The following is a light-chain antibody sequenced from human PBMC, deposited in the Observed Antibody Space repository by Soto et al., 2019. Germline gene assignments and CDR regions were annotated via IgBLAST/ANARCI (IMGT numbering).Light chain of an antibody. CDR1: QTISSW. V-gene: IGKV1-5*03. CDR3: QQFYTFPLT. CDR2: KAS. Sequence: DIQMTQSPSTLSGSVGDRVTITCRASQTISSWLAWYQQKPGKAPKLLIYKASTLKSGVPSRFSGSGSGTEFTLTISSLRPEDFATYYCQQFYTFPLTFGGGTKVDIK. J-gene: IGKJ4*01.